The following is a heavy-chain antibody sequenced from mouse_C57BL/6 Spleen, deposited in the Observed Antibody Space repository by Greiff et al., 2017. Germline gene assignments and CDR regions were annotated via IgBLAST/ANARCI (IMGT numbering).Heavy chain of an antibody. CDR1: GYTFTSYW. J-gene: IGHJ2*01. CDR2: IYPSDSET. V-gene: IGHV1-61*01. Sequence: VQLQQSGAELVRPGSSVKLSCKASGYTFTSYWMDWVKQRPGQGLEWIGNIYPSDSETHYNQKFKDKATLTVDKSSSTAYMQLSSLTSEDSAVYYCARGVGADFDYWGQGTTLTVSS. CDR3: ARGVGADFDY.